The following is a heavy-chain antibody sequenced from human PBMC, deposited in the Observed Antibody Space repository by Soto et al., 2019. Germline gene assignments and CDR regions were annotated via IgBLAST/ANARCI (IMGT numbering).Heavy chain of an antibody. CDR3: AREHGVAGRNFDY. D-gene: IGHD6-19*01. J-gene: IGHJ4*02. CDR1: GYTFTSYG. CDR2: ISAYNGNT. Sequence: QVQLVQSGAEVKKPGASVKVSCKASGYTFTSYGISWVRQAPGQGLEWMGWISAYNGNTNYAQKLQGRVTMTTDTTRSTAYMELRILRADDTAVYYCAREHGVAGRNFDYWGQGTLVTVSS. V-gene: IGHV1-18*01.